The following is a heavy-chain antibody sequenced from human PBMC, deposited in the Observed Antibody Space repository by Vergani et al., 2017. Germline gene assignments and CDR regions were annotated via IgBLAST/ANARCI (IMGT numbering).Heavy chain of an antibody. CDR1: GYTFSNYY. Sequence: QVQVVQSGAEVKKSGASVTVFCKTSGYTFSNYYMHWVRQAAGQGLEWMGIINPSGGHTNYAQKFQGRVTMTRDTSTSTVYMELSSLRSEVTAIYYCARGDYGILTGYRYWGQGTLVTVSA. D-gene: IGHD3-9*01. J-gene: IGHJ4*02. CDR3: ARGDYGILTGYRY. CDR2: INPSGGHT. V-gene: IGHV1-46*03.